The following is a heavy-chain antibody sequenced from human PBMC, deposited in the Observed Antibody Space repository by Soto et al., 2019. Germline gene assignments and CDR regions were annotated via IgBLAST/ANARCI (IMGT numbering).Heavy chain of an antibody. CDR3: ASNRVPGSYTIWAFNV. J-gene: IGHJ2*01. CDR1: GFTFSCCA. Sequence: EVQLLESGGGLVQPGGSLRLSCAASGFTFSCCAMSWVRQAPGKGLEWASTIHGGADYTHYTDSVKGRFTISRDNARNAVFLEMNSLTAGDTAICYCASNRVPGSYTIWAFNVWGRGTPGTVSS. D-gene: IGHD1-26*01. V-gene: IGHV3-23*01. CDR2: IHGGADYT.